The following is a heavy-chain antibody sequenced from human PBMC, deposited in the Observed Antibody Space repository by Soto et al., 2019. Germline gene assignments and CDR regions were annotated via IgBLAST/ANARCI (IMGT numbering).Heavy chain of an antibody. D-gene: IGHD3-22*01. CDR2: IDPSVSYT. J-gene: IGHJ4*02. Sequence: SLKISCKGSGYSFTSYWISWVRQMPGKGLEWMGRIDPSVSYTNYSPSFQGHFTISADKSISTAYLQWSSLKASYTAMYYCARLNDSSGSPPDYWGQGTLVTVSS. CDR3: ARLNDSSGSPPDY. CDR1: GYSFTSYW. V-gene: IGHV5-10-1*01.